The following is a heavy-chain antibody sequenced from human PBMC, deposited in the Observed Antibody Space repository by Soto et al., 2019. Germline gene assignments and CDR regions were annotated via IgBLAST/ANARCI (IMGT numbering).Heavy chain of an antibody. Sequence: GGSLRLSCAASGFTFSSYAMHWVRQAPGKGLEWVSYISDSGGTVYYADSVKGRFTVSRDNSKNSVYLQMNSLRTEDTAVYYCARDLLHYDFGNGYSAYFYYGLDVLGPGTTVTVSS. CDR1: GFTFSSYA. CDR3: ARDLLHYDFGNGYSAYFYYGLDV. D-gene: IGHD3-3*01. V-gene: IGHV3-48*04. CDR2: ISDSGGTV. J-gene: IGHJ6*02.